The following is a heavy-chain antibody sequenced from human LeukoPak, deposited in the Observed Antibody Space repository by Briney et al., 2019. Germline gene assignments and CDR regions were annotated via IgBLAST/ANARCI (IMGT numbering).Heavy chain of an antibody. CDR2: ISGSGGST. J-gene: IGHJ5*02. V-gene: IGHV3-23*01. CDR3: AKISSSSQGGDWFDP. Sequence: GGSLRLSCAASGFTFSSYGMSWVRQAPGKGLEWVSAISGSGGSTYYADSVKGRFTISRDNSKSTLYLQMNSLRAEDTAVYYCAKISSSSQGGDWFDPWGQGTLVTVSS. CDR1: GFTFSSYG. D-gene: IGHD6-13*01.